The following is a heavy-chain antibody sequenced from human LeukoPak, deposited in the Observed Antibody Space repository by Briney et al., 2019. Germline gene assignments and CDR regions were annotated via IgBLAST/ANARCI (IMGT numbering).Heavy chain of an antibody. CDR3: VRSSSWSNFDY. V-gene: IGHV3-7*01. CDR2: IKQDGSEK. D-gene: IGHD6-13*01. CDR1: GFTFSSYW. J-gene: IGHJ4*02. Sequence: GGSLRLSCAASGFTFSSYWMSWVRQAPGKGLEWVANIKQDGSEKYYVDSVKGRFTISRDNAKNSLYLQMHSLRAEDTAVYYCVRSSSWSNFDYWGQGTLVTVSS.